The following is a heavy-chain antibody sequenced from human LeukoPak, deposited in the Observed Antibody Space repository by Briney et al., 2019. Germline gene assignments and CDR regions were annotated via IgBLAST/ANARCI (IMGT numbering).Heavy chain of an antibody. CDR3: ARGPKRITMIVVVISSSFDY. CDR2: INPNSGGT. J-gene: IGHJ4*02. Sequence: ASVKVSCKASGYTFTGYYMHWVRQAPGQGLEWMGWINPNSGGTNYAQKFQGRVTMTRGTSISTAYMELSRLRSDDTAVYYCARGPKRITMIVVVISSSFDYWGQGTLVTVSS. CDR1: GYTFTGYY. V-gene: IGHV1-2*02. D-gene: IGHD3-22*01.